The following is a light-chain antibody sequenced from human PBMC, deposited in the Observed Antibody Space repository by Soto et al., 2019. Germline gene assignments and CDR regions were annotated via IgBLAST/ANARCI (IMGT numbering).Light chain of an antibody. J-gene: IGLJ2*01. CDR3: SSYAGGTNLV. Sequence: QSVLTQPPSASGSPGQSVTISCTGTSSDVGGHDYVSWYQQYPGKAPKLIVYDVSKRPSGVPDRFSGSKSVNTASLTVSGLQAEDEADYYCSSYAGGTNLVFGGGTKLTVL. CDR2: DVS. V-gene: IGLV2-8*01. CDR1: SSDVGGHDY.